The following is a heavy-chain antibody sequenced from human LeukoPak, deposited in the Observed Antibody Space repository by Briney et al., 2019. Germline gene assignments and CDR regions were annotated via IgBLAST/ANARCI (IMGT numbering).Heavy chain of an antibody. CDR3: ARDRSDYGDYAGGN. J-gene: IGHJ4*02. V-gene: IGHV1-46*01. CDR2: VNPSGGST. Sequence: ASVKVSCKASGYTFTSYYMHWVRQAPGQGLEWMGIVNPSGGSTSYAQKFQGRVALTTDTSTSTAYMELRSLRSDDTAVYYCARDRSDYGDYAGGNWGQGTLVTVSS. CDR1: GYTFTSYY. D-gene: IGHD4-17*01.